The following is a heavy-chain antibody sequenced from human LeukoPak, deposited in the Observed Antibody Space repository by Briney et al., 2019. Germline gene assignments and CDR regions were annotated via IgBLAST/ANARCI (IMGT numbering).Heavy chain of an antibody. J-gene: IGHJ4*02. Sequence: GGSLRLSCAASGFTFSSYWMSWVRQAPGKGLEWVANIKQDGSEKYYVDSVKGRFTISKDNAKNTLYLQMSSLRAEDTAVYYCARALFRTTGTTVFDYWGQGTLVTVSS. CDR3: ARALFRTTGTTVFDY. V-gene: IGHV3-7*01. CDR2: IKQDGSEK. D-gene: IGHD1-1*01. CDR1: GFTFSSYW.